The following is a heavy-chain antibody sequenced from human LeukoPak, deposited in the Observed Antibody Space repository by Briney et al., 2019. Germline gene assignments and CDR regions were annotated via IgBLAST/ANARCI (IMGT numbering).Heavy chain of an antibody. V-gene: IGHV1-69*13. CDR3: ARTPPGYYDSSGYLYYFDY. J-gene: IGHJ4*02. D-gene: IGHD3-22*01. CDR1: GGTFSSYA. Sequence: ASVKVSCKASGGTFSSYAISWVRQAPGQGLEWMGGIIPIFGTANYAQKFQGRVTITADESTSTAYMELSSLRSEDTAVYYCARTPPGYYDSSGYLYYFDYWGQGTLATVSS. CDR2: IIPIFGTA.